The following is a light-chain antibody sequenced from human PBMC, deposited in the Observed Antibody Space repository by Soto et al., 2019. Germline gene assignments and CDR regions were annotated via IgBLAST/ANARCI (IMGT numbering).Light chain of an antibody. J-gene: IGKJ5*01. Sequence: EIVMTQSPATLSVSPGERATLSCRASQSISSNLAWYQQKPGQAPRLLMFRTSSRAPGIPARFSGSGSGTDFTLTISSLEPEDFAVYYCQQRQYWPPITFGQGTRLEIK. V-gene: IGKV3D-15*01. CDR2: RTS. CDR3: QQRQYWPPIT. CDR1: QSISSN.